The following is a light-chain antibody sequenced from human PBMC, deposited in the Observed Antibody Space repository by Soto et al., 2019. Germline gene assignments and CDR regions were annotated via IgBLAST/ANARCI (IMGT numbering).Light chain of an antibody. CDR1: SSDVGSYNF. CDR2: EVN. J-gene: IGLJ1*01. CDR3: SAYAGTNTLYL. Sequence: QSALTQHPSASGSTGQSVTISCTGASSDVGSYNFVSWYQQHPGKAPKLMIYEVNKRPSGVPDRFSGSKSGNTASLTVSGLQAEDEADYCFSAYAGTNTLYLFGSGTKLTVL. V-gene: IGLV2-8*01.